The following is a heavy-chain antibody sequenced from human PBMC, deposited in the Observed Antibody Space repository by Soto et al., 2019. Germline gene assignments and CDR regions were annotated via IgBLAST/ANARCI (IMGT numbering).Heavy chain of an antibody. CDR3: AKHLAHRYHFDY. CDR1: GFTFNYYA. V-gene: IGHV3-23*01. D-gene: IGHD1-1*01. Sequence: PGGSLRLSCAASGFTFNYYAISWVRQAPGKGLDWVSAFSGTGGSTYYADSAKGRFTISRDNSKNTLYLQMNSLRAEDTAVYYCAKHLAHRYHFDYWGLGTLVTLSS. J-gene: IGHJ4*02. CDR2: FSGTGGST.